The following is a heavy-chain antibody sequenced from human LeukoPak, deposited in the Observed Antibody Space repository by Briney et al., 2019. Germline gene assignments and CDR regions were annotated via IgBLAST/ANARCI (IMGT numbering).Heavy chain of an antibody. D-gene: IGHD6-6*01. Sequence: GASVKVSCKASGYTLRSYGITWVRQAPGQGLEWMGWISAYNGNTKYPQKLQGRVTMTTDTSTSTAYMELRSLRSDDTAVYYCARDREQLVPPDYWGQGTLVTVSS. V-gene: IGHV1-18*01. J-gene: IGHJ4*02. CDR1: GYTLRSYG. CDR2: ISAYNGNT. CDR3: ARDREQLVPPDY.